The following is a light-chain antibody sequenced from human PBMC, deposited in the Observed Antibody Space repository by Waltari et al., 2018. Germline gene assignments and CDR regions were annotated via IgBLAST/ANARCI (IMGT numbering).Light chain of an antibody. J-gene: IGLJ2*01. CDR3: SSYIDSSTLEL. Sequence: QSALTQPASVSGSPGQSITISCTGTSSAIGGYHYVSWYQQVPGKAPKLMSYDVSNRPSGISSRISGSKCCNTASLTISGLQAEDEADYFCSSYIDSSTLELFGGGTSLTV. CDR1: SSAIGGYHY. CDR2: DVS. V-gene: IGLV2-14*03.